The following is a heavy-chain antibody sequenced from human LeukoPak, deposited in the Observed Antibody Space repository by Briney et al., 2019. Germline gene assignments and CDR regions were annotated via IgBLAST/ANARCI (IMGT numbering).Heavy chain of an antibody. CDR3: ASLSWGSATYTHEGIWSWFDP. J-gene: IGHJ5*02. D-gene: IGHD3-16*01. CDR1: GASIRSYH. Sequence: SETLSLTCTVSGASIRSYHWTWIRQPPGKGLIWIGYINNSGSTNYNTSLRRRVTISVDTSKNQFSLKLSSVTAADTAVYYCASLSWGSATYTHEGIWSWFDPWGQGTLVTVSS. V-gene: IGHV4-59*08. CDR2: INNSGST.